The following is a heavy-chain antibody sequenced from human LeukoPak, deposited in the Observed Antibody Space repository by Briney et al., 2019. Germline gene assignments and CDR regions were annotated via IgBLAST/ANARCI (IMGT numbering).Heavy chain of an antibody. CDR2: ISAYNGNT. D-gene: IGHD3-3*01. J-gene: IGHJ3*02. V-gene: IGHV1-18*01. CDR1: GYTFTSYG. Sequence: AASVKVSCKASGYTFTSYGISWVRQAPGQGLEWMGWISAYNGNTNYAQKLQGRVTMTTDTSTSTAYMELRSLRSDDTAVYYCARDFGVGYYDFWSGYYTGDAFDIWGQGTMVTVSS. CDR3: ARDFGVGYYDFWSGYYTGDAFDI.